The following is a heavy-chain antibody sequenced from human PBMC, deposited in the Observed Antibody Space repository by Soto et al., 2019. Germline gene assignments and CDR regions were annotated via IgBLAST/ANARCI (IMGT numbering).Heavy chain of an antibody. Sequence: PGGSLRLSCAASGFTFSSYAMSWVRQAPGKGLEWVSAISGSGGSTYYADSVKGRFTISRDNSKNTLYLQMNSLRAEDTAVYYCAKHLTPMEALHGMDVWGQGTTVTVSS. CDR2: ISGSGGST. CDR1: GFTFSSYA. CDR3: AKHLTPMEALHGMDV. D-gene: IGHD2-15*01. V-gene: IGHV3-23*01. J-gene: IGHJ6*02.